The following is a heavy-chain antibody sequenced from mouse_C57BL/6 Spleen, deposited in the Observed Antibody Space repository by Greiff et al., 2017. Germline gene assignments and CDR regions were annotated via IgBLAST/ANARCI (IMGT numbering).Heavy chain of an antibody. CDR1: GYTFTSYW. CDR2: IDPSDSET. CDR3: ARRDGYIYAMDY. Sequence: QVRLQQPGAELVRPGSSVKLSCKASGYTFTSYWMHWVKQRPIQGLEWIGNIDPSDSETHYNQKFKDKATLTVDKSSSTAYMQLSSLTSEDSAVYYCARRDGYIYAMDYWGQGTSVTVSS. D-gene: IGHD2-3*01. J-gene: IGHJ4*01. V-gene: IGHV1-52*01.